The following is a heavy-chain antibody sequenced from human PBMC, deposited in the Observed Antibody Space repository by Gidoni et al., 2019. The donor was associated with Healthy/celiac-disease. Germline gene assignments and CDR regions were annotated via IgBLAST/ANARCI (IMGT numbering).Heavy chain of an antibody. CDR2: ISYEGINK. Sequence: QVQLVQSGGVLVQPGRSLRLSCAASGFTFSSYAMHWARQAPGKGLEWVAVISYEGINKYYADSVKGRLTISRDNTKNKQYMQMNSLRAEDTAVYYCARDRYYDSSGYYGHWGQGTLVTVSS. V-gene: IGHV3-30-3*01. CDR1: GFTFSSYA. CDR3: ARDRYYDSSGYYGH. J-gene: IGHJ4*02. D-gene: IGHD3-22*01.